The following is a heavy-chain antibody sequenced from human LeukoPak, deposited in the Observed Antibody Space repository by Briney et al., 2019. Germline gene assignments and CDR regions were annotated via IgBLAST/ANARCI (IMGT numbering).Heavy chain of an antibody. J-gene: IGHJ6*03. CDR2: INSDGSST. CDR1: GFTFSNYW. CDR3: ARVSSGSYFGYYYYYMDV. D-gene: IGHD1-26*01. V-gene: IGHV3-74*01. Sequence: GGSLRLSCAASGFTFSNYWMHWVRQAPGKGLVWVSRINSDGSSTSYADSVKGRFTISRDNAKNTLYLQMNSLRVEDTAVYYCARVSSGSYFGYYYYYMDVWGKGTTVTVSS.